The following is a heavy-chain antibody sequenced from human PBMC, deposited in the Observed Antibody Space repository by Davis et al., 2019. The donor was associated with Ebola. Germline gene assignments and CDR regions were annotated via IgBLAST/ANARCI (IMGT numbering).Heavy chain of an antibody. CDR2: INHSGST. CDR3: ARGPVKLRYFDWLSPFDY. CDR1: GGSFSGYY. Sequence: PSETLSLTCAVYGGSFSGYYWSWIRQPPGKGLEWIGEINHSGSTNYNPSLKSRVTISVDTSKNQFSLKLSSVTAADTAVYYCARGPVKLRYFDWLSPFDYWGQGTLVTVSS. J-gene: IGHJ4*02. D-gene: IGHD3-9*01. V-gene: IGHV4-34*01.